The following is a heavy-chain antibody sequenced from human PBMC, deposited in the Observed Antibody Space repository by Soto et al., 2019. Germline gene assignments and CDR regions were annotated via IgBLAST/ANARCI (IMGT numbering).Heavy chain of an antibody. J-gene: IGHJ4*02. Sequence: GGSLRLSCAASGFTFSTYWMSWVRQAPGKGLEWVANINQDGSGKYYVDSVKGRFTISRDNAKNSLYLQMNSLRAEDTAVYHCARDFGVQELDYWGQGTLVTVSS. CDR1: GFTFSTYW. CDR3: ARDFGVQELDY. CDR2: INQDGSGK. D-gene: IGHD3-10*01. V-gene: IGHV3-7*01.